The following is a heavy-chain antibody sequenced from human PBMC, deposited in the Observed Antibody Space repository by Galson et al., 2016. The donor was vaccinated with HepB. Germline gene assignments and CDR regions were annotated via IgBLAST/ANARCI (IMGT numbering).Heavy chain of an antibody. CDR2: TYYRSKWYF. CDR1: GDSVSSYSAA. D-gene: IGHD2/OR15-2a*01. J-gene: IGHJ4*02. CDR3: AREKTFPHYDTTAFDS. V-gene: IGHV6-1*01. Sequence: CAISGDSVSSYSAAWNWIRQSPSRGLEWLGRTYYRSKWYFDYAVSLNGRVTINPDTPKSQVSLQLTSVTPEDTAVYYCAREKTFPHYDTTAFDSWGQGTLVTVSS.